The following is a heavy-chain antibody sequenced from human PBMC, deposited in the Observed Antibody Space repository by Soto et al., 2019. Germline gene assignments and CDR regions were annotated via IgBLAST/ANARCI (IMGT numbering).Heavy chain of an antibody. Sequence: QVQLQESGPGLVKPSETLSLTCIVSGGSISGYYWSWIRQPPGKGLEWIGYVFYTGSTNYSPSLKSRVTISVDTSKRQFSLKLSSVTAADAAVYYCARHNDYGDLFYFDNWGQGTLVTVSA. CDR3: ARHNDYGDLFYFDN. CDR2: VFYTGST. D-gene: IGHD4-17*01. V-gene: IGHV4-59*08. CDR1: GGSISGYY. J-gene: IGHJ4*02.